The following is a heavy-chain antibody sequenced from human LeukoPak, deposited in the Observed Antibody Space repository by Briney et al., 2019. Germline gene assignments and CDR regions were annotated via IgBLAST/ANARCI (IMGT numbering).Heavy chain of an antibody. V-gene: IGHV4-30-4*01. D-gene: IGHD2-2*01. CDR2: IYYSGST. CDR1: GGSISSGDYY. Sequence: SQTLSLTCTVSGGSISSGDYYWSWIRQPPGKGLEWIGYIYYSGSTYYNPFLKSRVTISVDTSKNQFSLKLSSVTAADTAVYYCASPDAPYCSSTSCYLNDAFDIWGQGTMVTVSS. J-gene: IGHJ3*02. CDR3: ASPDAPYCSSTSCYLNDAFDI.